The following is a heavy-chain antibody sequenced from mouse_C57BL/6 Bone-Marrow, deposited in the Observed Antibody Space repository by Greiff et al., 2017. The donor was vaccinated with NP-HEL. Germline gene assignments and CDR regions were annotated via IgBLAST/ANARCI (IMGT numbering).Heavy chain of an antibody. D-gene: IGHD1-1*01. V-gene: IGHV8-8*01. CDR2: IWWDDDK. CDR1: GFSLSTFGLG. CDR3: ARIPYYYGSSKDYFDY. J-gene: IGHJ2*01. Sequence: QVTLKESGPGILQPSQTLSLTCSFSGFSLSTFGLGVGWIRQPSGKGLEWLAHIWWDDDKYYNPALKSRLTISKDTSKNQVFLKIANVDTADTATYYCARIPYYYGSSKDYFDYWGQGTTLTVSS.